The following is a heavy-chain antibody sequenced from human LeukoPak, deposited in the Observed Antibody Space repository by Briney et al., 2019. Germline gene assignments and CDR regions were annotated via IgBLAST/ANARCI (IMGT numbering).Heavy chain of an antibody. D-gene: IGHD3-16*01. J-gene: IGHJ4*02. V-gene: IGHV3-48*01. CDR1: GFTFSSYS. CDR2: ISSSSSTI. Sequence: GGSLRLSCAASGFTFSSYSMNWVRQAPGKGLEWVSYISSSSSTIYYADSVKGRFTISRDNAKNSLYLQMNSLRAEDTAVYYCARHLLSGDFWGIDYWGQGTLVTVSS. CDR3: ARHLLSGDFWGIDY.